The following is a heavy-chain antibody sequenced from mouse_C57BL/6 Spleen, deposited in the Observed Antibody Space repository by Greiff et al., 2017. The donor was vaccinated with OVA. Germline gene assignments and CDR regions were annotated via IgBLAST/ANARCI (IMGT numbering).Heavy chain of an antibody. D-gene: IGHD1-1*01. J-gene: IGHJ1*03. V-gene: IGHV1-63*01. Sequence: LQESGAELVRPGTSVKMSCKASGYTFTNYWIGWAKQRPGHGLEWIGDIYPGGGYTNYNEKFKGKATLTADKSSSTAYMQFSSLTSEDSAIYYCAREGGSSSWYFDVWGTGTTVTVSS. CDR2: IYPGGGYT. CDR3: AREGGSSSWYFDV. CDR1: GYTFTNYW.